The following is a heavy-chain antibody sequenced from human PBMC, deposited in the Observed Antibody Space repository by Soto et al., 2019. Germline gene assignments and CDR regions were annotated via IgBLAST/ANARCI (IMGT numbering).Heavy chain of an antibody. V-gene: IGHV1-58*01. J-gene: IGHJ4*02. D-gene: IGHD2-15*01. CDR3: ARDRGGFQDCSGGSCYFDY. CDR1: GFTFTSSA. Sequence: SVKVSCKASGFTFTSSAVQWVRQARGQRLEWIGWIVVGSGNTNYAQKFQERVTITRDMSTSTAYMELSSLRSEDTAVYYCARDRGGFQDCSGGSCYFDYWGQGTLVTVSS. CDR2: IVVGSGNT.